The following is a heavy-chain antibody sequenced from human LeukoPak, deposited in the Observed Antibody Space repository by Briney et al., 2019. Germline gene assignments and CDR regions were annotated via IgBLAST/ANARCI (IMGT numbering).Heavy chain of an antibody. CDR3: AKDPEQWLAGVLDY. CDR1: GFTFNIYW. D-gene: IGHD6-19*01. CDR2: IHSDGTTT. V-gene: IGHV3-74*01. J-gene: IGHJ4*02. Sequence: GGSLRLSCEASGFTFNIYWMNWVRLAPGKGLVSVSRIHSDGTTTSYADSVKGRFTISRDNAKNTVYLQMNNLRAEDTAVYYCAKDPEQWLAGVLDYWGQGTLVTVSS.